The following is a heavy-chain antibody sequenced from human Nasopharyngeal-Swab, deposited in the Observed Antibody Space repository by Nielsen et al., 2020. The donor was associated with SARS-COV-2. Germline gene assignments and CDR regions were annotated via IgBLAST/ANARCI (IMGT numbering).Heavy chain of an antibody. V-gene: IGHV3-23*01. CDR2: ISGSGGST. Sequence: VRQPPRKGLEWVSAISGSGGSTYYADSVKGRFTISRDNSKNTLYLQMNSLRAEDTAVYYCAKSWTHYFDYWGQGTLVTVSS. D-gene: IGHD3/OR15-3a*01. CDR3: AKSWTHYFDY. J-gene: IGHJ4*02.